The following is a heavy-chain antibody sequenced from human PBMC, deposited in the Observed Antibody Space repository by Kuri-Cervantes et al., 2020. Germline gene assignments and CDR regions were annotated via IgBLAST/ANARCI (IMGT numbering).Heavy chain of an antibody. CDR3: VREKSGGYFDY. D-gene: IGHD3-10*01. CDR2: MKASGNT. CDR1: GYTFTSYY. J-gene: IGHJ4*02. V-gene: IGHV1-46*01. Sequence: ASVKVSCKTSGYTFTSYYIHWVRQAPGQGLEWKGVMKASGNTDYAQNLQGRVTMTRDTDTSTVYMELSSLTSEGTAVYYCVREKSGGYFDYWGQGALVTVSS.